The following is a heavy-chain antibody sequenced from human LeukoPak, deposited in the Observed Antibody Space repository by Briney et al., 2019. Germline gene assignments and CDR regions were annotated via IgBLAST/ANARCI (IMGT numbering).Heavy chain of an antibody. J-gene: IGHJ4*02. V-gene: IGHV1-2*06. D-gene: IGHD5-18*01. CDR3: ARAPRGTMAPIPLWPSDKYYFDY. Sequence: ASVKVSCKASGYTFTGYYMHWVRQAPGQGLEWMGRINPNSGGTNYAQKFQGRVTMTRDTSISTAYMELSRLRSDDTAVYYCARAPRGTMAPIPLWPSDKYYFDYWGQGTLVTVSS. CDR1: GYTFTGYY. CDR2: INPNSGGT.